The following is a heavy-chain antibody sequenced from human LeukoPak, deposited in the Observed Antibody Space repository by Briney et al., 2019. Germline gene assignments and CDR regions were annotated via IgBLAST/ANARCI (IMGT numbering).Heavy chain of an antibody. CDR3: AKPLYGSGWHIRSWYFDL. CDR1: GFTFSSYA. J-gene: IGHJ2*01. Sequence: GGSLRLSCAASGFTFSSYAMSWVRQAPGKGLEWVSAISGSGGSTYYADSVKGRFTISRDNSKNTLYLQMNSLRAEDTAVYYCAKPLYGSGWHIRSWYFDLWGRGTLVTVSS. D-gene: IGHD6-19*01. CDR2: ISGSGGST. V-gene: IGHV3-23*01.